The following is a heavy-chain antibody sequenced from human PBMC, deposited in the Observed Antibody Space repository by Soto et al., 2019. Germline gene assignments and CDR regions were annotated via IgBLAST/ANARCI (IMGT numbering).Heavy chain of an antibody. CDR2: ISDSGGST. CDR3: ANGCGGTCYSRIHY. Sequence: EVQLLESGGGLVQPGGSLRLSYAASGFTFSSYAMSWVRQAPGKGLEWVSGISDSGGSTYYADSVKGRFTISRDNSKNTLYLQMNSLRAEDTAVYYCANGCGGTCYSRIHYWGQGTLVTVSS. D-gene: IGHD2-15*01. V-gene: IGHV3-23*01. J-gene: IGHJ4*02. CDR1: GFTFSSYA.